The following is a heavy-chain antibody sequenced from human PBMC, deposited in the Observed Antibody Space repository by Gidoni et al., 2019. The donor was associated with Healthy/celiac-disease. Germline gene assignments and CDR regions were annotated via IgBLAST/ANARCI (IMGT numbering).Heavy chain of an antibody. CDR1: GFTFSSYE. V-gene: IGHV3-48*03. J-gene: IGHJ3*02. D-gene: IGHD3-16*01. Sequence: EVQLVESGGGLVQHGGSLRLSCAASGFTFSSYEMNWVRQAPGKGLEWVSYISSSGSTIYDADSVKGRITISRDNAKNSLYLQMNSLRAEDTAVYYCARDHAYVLSAFDIWGQGTMVTVSS. CDR3: ARDHAYVLSAFDI. CDR2: ISSSGSTI.